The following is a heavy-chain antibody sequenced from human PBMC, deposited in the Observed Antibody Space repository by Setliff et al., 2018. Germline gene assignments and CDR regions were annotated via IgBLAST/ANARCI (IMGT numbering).Heavy chain of an antibody. CDR3: ARGVGAVGDF. CDR2: IKPSDGGT. V-gene: IGHV1-8*01. J-gene: IGHJ4*02. CDR1: GYSFTSFD. Sequence: SVKVSCKTSGYSFTSFDVNWVRQATGQGLEWLGYIKPSDGGTKYAQKFQGRVTMTRDISTSTFYMELSSLTSEDTALYYCARGVGAVGDFWGQGTMVTVSS. D-gene: IGHD1-26*01.